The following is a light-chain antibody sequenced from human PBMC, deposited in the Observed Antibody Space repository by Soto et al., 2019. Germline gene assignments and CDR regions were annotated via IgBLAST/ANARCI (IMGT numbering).Light chain of an antibody. J-gene: IGLJ1*01. Sequence: QSVLTQPASVSGSPGQSITISCTGSSSDIGDYDYVSWYQQHPGKAPKVLISEVSNRPSGVSNRFSGSKSGNTASLTISGLQDEDEADYYCNSYATGNTRVFGTGTKVTVL. CDR2: EVS. V-gene: IGLV2-14*01. CDR1: SSDIGDYDY. CDR3: NSYATGNTRV.